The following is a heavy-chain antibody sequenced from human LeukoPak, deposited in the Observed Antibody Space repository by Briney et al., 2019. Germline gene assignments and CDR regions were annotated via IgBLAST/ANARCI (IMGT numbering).Heavy chain of an antibody. D-gene: IGHD6-13*01. J-gene: IGHJ4*02. CDR2: ISYDGSNK. CDR1: GFTFSNYG. CDR3: AKEALAAAYDY. V-gene: IGHV3-30*18. Sequence: GGSLRLSCAASGFTFSNYGMHWVRQAPGKGLEWVTFISYDGSNKYYADSVRGRFTVSRDNSKNTLYLQINSLRAEDTVVYYCAKEALAAAYDYWGQGTLVTVSS.